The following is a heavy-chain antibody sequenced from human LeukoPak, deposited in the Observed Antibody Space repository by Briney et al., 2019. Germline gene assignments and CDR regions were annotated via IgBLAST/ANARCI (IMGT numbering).Heavy chain of an antibody. V-gene: IGHV5-51*01. D-gene: IGHD1-26*01. CDR2: IYPGDSRK. J-gene: IGHJ4*02. CDR3: AREGGIEGAPF. CDR1: GYSFNKYW. Sequence: GESLKISFQASGYSFNKYWIAWVRQMPGKGLEWMGLIYPGDSRKRYSPTFQGQVALSADMSINTAYLQWSSLEASDTAMYYCAREGGIEGAPFWGQGTLVTVSS.